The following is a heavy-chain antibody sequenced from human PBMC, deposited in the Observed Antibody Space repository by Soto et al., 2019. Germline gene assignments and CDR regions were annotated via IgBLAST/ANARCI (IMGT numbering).Heavy chain of an antibody. Sequence: GGSLRLSCVASGFTFSSYWMSWVRQAPGKGLEWVANINQDGNEDNLLDSVMGRFTISRDNAKNSLFLQMNSLRVDDTAVYYCARTGDGHHDFLDYWGQGALVTVSS. V-gene: IGHV3-7*01. CDR2: INQDGNED. CDR3: ARTGDGHHDFLDY. J-gene: IGHJ4*02. D-gene: IGHD1-1*01. CDR1: GFTFSSYW.